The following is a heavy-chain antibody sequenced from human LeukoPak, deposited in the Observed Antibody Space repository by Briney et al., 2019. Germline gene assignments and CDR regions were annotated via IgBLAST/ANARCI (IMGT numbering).Heavy chain of an antibody. V-gene: IGHV1-18*01. D-gene: IGHD3-9*01. Sequence: GASVKVSCKASGYTFTSYGINWVRRAPGQGLEWMGWISAYNGNTQYAQKLQDRVTMTTDTSTSTAYMELRSLRSDDTAVYYCARDFYDFLTGYYIGYWGQGTLVTVSS. CDR3: ARDFYDFLTGYYIGY. CDR2: ISAYNGNT. CDR1: GYTFTSYG. J-gene: IGHJ4*02.